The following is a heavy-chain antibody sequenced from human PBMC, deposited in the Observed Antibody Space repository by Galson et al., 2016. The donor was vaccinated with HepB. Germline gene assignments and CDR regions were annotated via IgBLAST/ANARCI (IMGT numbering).Heavy chain of an antibody. D-gene: IGHD3-16*01. CDR2: IDPNSGDT. J-gene: IGHJ2*01. CDR1: GYMFTAYY. Sequence: SVKVSCKASGYMFTAYYIHWVRQAPGQGLGWMGRIDPNSGDTKFAQNFQGGVTLTRDTSLTTAYLELTRLRPNDPAVYFCTRGGPPTYFDVWGRGTLVTVS. V-gene: IGHV1-2*06. CDR3: TRGGPPTYFDV.